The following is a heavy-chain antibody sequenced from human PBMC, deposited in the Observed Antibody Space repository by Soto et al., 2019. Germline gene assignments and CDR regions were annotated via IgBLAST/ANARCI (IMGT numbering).Heavy chain of an antibody. J-gene: IGHJ2*01. CDR2: INAGNGNT. CDR3: ARYCSSTSCYRRYFDL. CDR1: GYTFTSYA. D-gene: IGHD2-2*01. Sequence: ASVKVSCKASGYTFTSYAMHWVRQAPGQRLEWMGWINAGNGNTKYSQKFQGRVTITRDTSASTAYMELSSLRSEDTAVYYCARYCSSTSCYRRYFDLWGRGTLVTVSS. V-gene: IGHV1-3*01.